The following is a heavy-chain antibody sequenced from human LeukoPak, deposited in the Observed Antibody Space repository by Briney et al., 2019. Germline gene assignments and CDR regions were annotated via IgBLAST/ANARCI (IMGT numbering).Heavy chain of an antibody. CDR1: GFTFSSYS. Sequence: GGSLRLSCAASGFTFSSYSMNWVRQAPGKGLEWVSFISSSSSYIYYADSVKGRFTISRDNAKKSLYLQMNSLRAEDTAVYYCARGIMTPYYMDVWGGGTTVTVSS. CDR3: ARGIMTPYYMDV. D-gene: IGHD3-16*01. V-gene: IGHV3-21*01. J-gene: IGHJ6*03. CDR2: ISSSSSYI.